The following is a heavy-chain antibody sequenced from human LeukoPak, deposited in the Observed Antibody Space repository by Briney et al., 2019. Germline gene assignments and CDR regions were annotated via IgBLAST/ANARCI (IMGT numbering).Heavy chain of an antibody. CDR2: IYYSGST. J-gene: IGHJ5*02. CDR3: ARHVDTAMVFIDWFDP. Sequence: SETLSLTCIVSGGSISSSSYYWGWIRQPPGKGLEWIGSIYYSGSTYYNPSLKSRVTISVDTSKNQFSLKLSAVTAADTAVYYCARHVDTAMVFIDWFDPWGQGTLVTVSS. V-gene: IGHV4-39*01. CDR1: GGSISSSSYY. D-gene: IGHD5-18*01.